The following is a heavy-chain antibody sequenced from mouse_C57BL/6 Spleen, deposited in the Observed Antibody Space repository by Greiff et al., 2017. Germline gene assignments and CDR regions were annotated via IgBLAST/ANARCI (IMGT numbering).Heavy chain of an antibody. V-gene: IGHV6-6*01. CDR3: TRGTSAWFAY. CDR2: IGNKANNHAT. Sequence: EVKVVESGGGLVQPGGSMKLSCAASGFTFSDAWLDWVRQSPEKGLEWVAEIGNKANNHATYYAASVKGRFTISRDDSKSSVYLQMHSLRAEDTGIYYCTRGTSAWFAYWGQGTLVTVSA. CDR1: GFTFSDAW. J-gene: IGHJ3*01.